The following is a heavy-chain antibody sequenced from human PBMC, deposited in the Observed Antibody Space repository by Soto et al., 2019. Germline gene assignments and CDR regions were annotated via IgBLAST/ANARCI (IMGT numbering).Heavy chain of an antibody. D-gene: IGHD6-13*01. Sequence: GGSLRLSCAASGFTFSDYYMSWIRQAPGKGLEWVSYISSSSSYTNYADSVKGRFTISRDNAKNSLYLQMNSLRAEDTAVYYCARGFEDQQLVNFDYWGQGTLVTVSS. CDR2: ISSSSSYT. J-gene: IGHJ4*02. CDR1: GFTFSDYY. V-gene: IGHV3-11*06. CDR3: ARGFEDQQLVNFDY.